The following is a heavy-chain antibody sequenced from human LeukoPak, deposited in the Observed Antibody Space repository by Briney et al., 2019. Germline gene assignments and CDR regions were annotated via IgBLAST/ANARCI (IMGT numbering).Heavy chain of an antibody. CDR3: AKEATRIAMIVGAFDI. CDR2: IIPIFGTA. CDR1: GGTFSSYA. J-gene: IGHJ3*02. V-gene: IGHV1-69*13. D-gene: IGHD3-22*01. Sequence: SVKVSCKASGGTFSSYAISWVRQAPGQGLEWMGGIIPIFGTANYAQKFQGRVTITADESTSTAYMELSSLRSEDTAVYYCAKEATRIAMIVGAFDIWGQGTMVTVSS.